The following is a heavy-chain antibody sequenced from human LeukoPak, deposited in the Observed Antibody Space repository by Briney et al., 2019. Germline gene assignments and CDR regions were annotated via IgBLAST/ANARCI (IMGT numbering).Heavy chain of an antibody. V-gene: IGHV1-69*05. CDR3: ARDPRKGVIGWYFDL. CDR1: GGTFSSYA. D-gene: IGHD1-14*01. CDR2: IIPIFGTA. J-gene: IGHJ2*01. Sequence: SVKVSCKASGGTFSSYAISWVRQAPGQGLEWMGGIIPIFGTANYAQKFQGRVTITTDESTSTAYMELSSLRSEDTAVYYCARDPRKGVIGWYFDLWGRGTLVTVSS.